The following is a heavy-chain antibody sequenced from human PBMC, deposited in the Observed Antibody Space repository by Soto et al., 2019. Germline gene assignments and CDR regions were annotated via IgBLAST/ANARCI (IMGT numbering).Heavy chain of an antibody. CDR1: GFVFSHDA. Sequence: EVQLLESGGGLVQPGGSLTVSCAASGFVFSHDAMTWVRQAPGKGLEWVSTVSENGDYTSYADSVKGRFTISRDNSKNTVFSQMNSLRAEDPDVYYCARRTAVRNFEYWGQGTLVTVSS. D-gene: IGHD6-19*01. CDR2: VSENGDYT. V-gene: IGHV3-23*01. J-gene: IGHJ4*02. CDR3: ARRTAVRNFEY.